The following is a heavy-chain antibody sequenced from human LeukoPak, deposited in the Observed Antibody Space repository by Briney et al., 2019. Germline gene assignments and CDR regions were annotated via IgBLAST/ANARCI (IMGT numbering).Heavy chain of an antibody. J-gene: IGHJ4*02. CDR2: IKQDGSEK. CDR1: GFTFSRSW. V-gene: IGHV3-7*01. Sequence: PGGSLRLSCAASGFTFSRSWMSWVRQAPGKGLEWVANIKQDGSEKYYVDSVRGRFTISRDNTMNSLYLQMSSLRAEDTAVYYCATDRGWRTSGYYLYYFEYWGQGTLVTFSS. D-gene: IGHD3-3*01. CDR3: ATDRGWRTSGYYLYYFEY.